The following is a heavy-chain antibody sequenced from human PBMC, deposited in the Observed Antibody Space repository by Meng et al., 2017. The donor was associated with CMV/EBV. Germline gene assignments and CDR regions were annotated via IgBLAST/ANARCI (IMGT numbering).Heavy chain of an antibody. CDR1: GRSFSGSF. Sequence: VQAQEWGVGSVEPSGYPVSTVCCDGRSFSGSFWSWIRQPPGKGLEWIGEINHSGSTNYTPSLKSRVTISVDTSKNQFSLKLSSVTAADTAVYYCARGGIAAAGPFDYWGQGTLVTVSS. V-gene: IGHV4-34*01. CDR3: ARGGIAAAGPFDY. J-gene: IGHJ4*02. D-gene: IGHD6-13*01. CDR2: INHSGST.